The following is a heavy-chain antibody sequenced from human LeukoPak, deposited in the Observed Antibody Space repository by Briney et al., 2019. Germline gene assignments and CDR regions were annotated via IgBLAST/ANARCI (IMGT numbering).Heavy chain of an antibody. CDR1: GFSVSNTY. V-gene: IGHV3-66*02. D-gene: IGHD4-17*01. Sequence: RPRGSLRLSCAASGFSVSNTYMSWVRQAPGKGLEWVSFISSGGSTYYAASVQGRFTISRDNSKNTVYLQMNSLRDEDTAVYFCAMGLTMTSVTGVGSWGQGTLVTVSS. J-gene: IGHJ4*02. CDR2: ISSGGST. CDR3: AMGLTMTSVTGVGS.